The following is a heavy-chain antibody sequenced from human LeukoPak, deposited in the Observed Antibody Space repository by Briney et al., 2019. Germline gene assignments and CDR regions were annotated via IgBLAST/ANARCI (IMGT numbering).Heavy chain of an antibody. Sequence: ASVKVSCKPSGYTFTTYGISWVRQAPGQRLEWMGWISAYDDSRNYAQNLQDRVTMTTDTSTSTAYMELRSLRSDDTAVYYCARDDYTSSSGGFDYWGQGTLVTVSS. CDR2: ISAYDDSR. CDR1: GYTFTTYG. CDR3: ARDDYTSSSGGFDY. J-gene: IGHJ4*02. D-gene: IGHD6-6*01. V-gene: IGHV1-18*01.